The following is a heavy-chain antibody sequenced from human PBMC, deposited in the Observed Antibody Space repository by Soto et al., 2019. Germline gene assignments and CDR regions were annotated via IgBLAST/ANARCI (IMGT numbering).Heavy chain of an antibody. D-gene: IGHD3-10*01. Sequence: EVQLVESGGGLVQPGGSLRLSCAASGFTFSLYSMSWVRQAPGKVLEWVSYISRSSTGIHYADSVKGRFTISRDDATNSMHLPMNSLRDGDTAVYYCARAVTWGLDVWGQGTTV. J-gene: IGHJ6*02. CDR2: ISRSSTGI. CDR3: ARAVTWGLDV. CDR1: GFTFSLYS. V-gene: IGHV3-48*02.